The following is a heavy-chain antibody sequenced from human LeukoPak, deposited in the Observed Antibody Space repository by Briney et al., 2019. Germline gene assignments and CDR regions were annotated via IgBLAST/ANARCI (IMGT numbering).Heavy chain of an antibody. Sequence: SETLSLTCTVSGGSLSSSNYYWGWIRQPPGKGLEWIGSIYYSGNTYYNPSLKSRVTISVDMSKNQISLKLSSVTAADTAVYYCARDRLLWFGELDFWGQGTLVTVSS. D-gene: IGHD3-10*01. CDR2: IYYSGNT. CDR3: ARDRLLWFGELDF. CDR1: GGSLSSSNYY. J-gene: IGHJ4*02. V-gene: IGHV4-39*07.